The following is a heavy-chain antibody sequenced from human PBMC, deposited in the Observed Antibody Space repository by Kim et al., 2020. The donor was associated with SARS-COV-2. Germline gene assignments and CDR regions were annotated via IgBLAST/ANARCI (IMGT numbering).Heavy chain of an antibody. D-gene: IGHD3-16*01. Sequence: SETLSLTCTVSGGSVISGSHYWSWIRQPPGKGLEWIGYIYDSGSTNYNPSLKSRVTISIDTSKNQYSLKLSPVTAADTAVYYCAGHRRRGETHFAYWCQG. CDR1: GGSVISGSHY. V-gene: IGHV4-61*01. CDR2: IYDSGST. CDR3: AGHRRRGETHFAY. J-gene: IGHJ4*02.